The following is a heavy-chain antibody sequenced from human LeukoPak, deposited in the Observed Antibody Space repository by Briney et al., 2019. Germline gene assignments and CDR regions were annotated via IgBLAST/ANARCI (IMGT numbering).Heavy chain of an antibody. J-gene: IGHJ4*02. Sequence: SETLSLTFTVSGGSISSSSYYWGWIRQPPEKGLEWIGTIYYSGSTYYNPSLRSRVTISVDTSKNQFSLKLSSVTAADTAVYYCARLAYGSGSYSKPPDYWGQGTLVTVSS. CDR1: GGSISSSSYY. CDR3: ARLAYGSGSYSKPPDY. D-gene: IGHD3-10*01. CDR2: IYYSGST. V-gene: IGHV4-39*01.